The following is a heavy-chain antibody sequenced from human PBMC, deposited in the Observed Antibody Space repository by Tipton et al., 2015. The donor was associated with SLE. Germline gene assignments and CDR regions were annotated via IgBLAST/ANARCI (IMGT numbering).Heavy chain of an antibody. D-gene: IGHD6-19*01. CDR3: ARRDYSSGWDYFDH. V-gene: IGHV4-31*03. CDR1: GGSVSSGGYY. CDR2: IYNSGGT. Sequence: TLSLTCTVSGGSVSSGGYYWSWIRQHPGKGLEWIGYIYNSGGTDYSPSLKSRVTISVDTAKNQYSLKVNSVTAADTAVYFCARRDYSSGWDYFDHWGQGTLVTVSS. J-gene: IGHJ4*02.